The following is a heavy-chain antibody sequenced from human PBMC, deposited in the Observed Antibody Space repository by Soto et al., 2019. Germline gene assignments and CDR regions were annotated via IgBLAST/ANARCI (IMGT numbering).Heavy chain of an antibody. CDR1: GGTFSSYV. V-gene: IGHV1-69*01. J-gene: IGHJ1*01. D-gene: IGHD1-1*01. CDR2: FIPISGRA. Sequence: QVQLVQSGAEVKKPGSSVKVACKASGGTFSSYVISWVRQAPGQGLECMGGFIPISGRANYAPNFQGRVSMTADESTTTVYMELSSLRSEDTAVYYCARGWNDFPHWGQGTLVTVSS. CDR3: ARGWNDFPH.